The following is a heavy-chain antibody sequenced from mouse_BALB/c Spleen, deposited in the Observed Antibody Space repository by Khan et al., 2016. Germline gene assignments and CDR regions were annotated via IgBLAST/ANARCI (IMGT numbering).Heavy chain of an antibody. J-gene: IGHJ3*01. D-gene: IGHD2-3*01. CDR2: IRSKSNNYAT. CDR3: VRQNYDGYYVPWFAY. CDR1: GFTFNTYA. Sequence: EVQLVESGGGLVQPTGSLKLSCAASGFTFNTYAMNWVRRAPGKGLEWVARIRSKSNNYATYYAVSVQDRFTISRDDSQSMLYLQMNNLKTEDTAMYYCVRQNYDGYYVPWFAYWGQGTLVTVSA. V-gene: IGHV10-1*02.